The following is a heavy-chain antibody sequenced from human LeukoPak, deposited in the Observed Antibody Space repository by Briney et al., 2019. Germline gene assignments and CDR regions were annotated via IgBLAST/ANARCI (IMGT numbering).Heavy chain of an antibody. D-gene: IGHD3-3*01. CDR1: GFTFSRHG. Sequence: GGSLRLSCAPSGFTFSRHGMHWVRQAPGKGLEWVAIISNGGSRKYYAHSVEGRFTISRDNSKNTLYLQMDSLRAEDTAVYYCARDRAWNYFDYWGQGTLVTVSS. V-gene: IGHV3-30*03. CDR2: ISNGGSRK. CDR3: ARDRAWNYFDY. J-gene: IGHJ4*02.